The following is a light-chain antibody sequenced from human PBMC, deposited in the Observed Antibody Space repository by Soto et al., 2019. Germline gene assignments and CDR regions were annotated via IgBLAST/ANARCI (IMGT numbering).Light chain of an antibody. CDR1: SSDVGGYNY. CDR3: CSYASSYAWV. Sequence: QSALTQPRSVSGSPGQSVTISCTGTSSDVGGYNYVSWYQQHPGKAPKLMIYDVSKRPSGVPDRFSGSKSGNTASLTISGLQAEDEDDYYCCSYASSYAWVFGGGTKLTVL. J-gene: IGLJ3*02. CDR2: DVS. V-gene: IGLV2-11*01.